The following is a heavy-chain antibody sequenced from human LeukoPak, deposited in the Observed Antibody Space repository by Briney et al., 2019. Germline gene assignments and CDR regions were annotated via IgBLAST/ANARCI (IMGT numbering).Heavy chain of an antibody. V-gene: IGHV3-23*01. Sequence: GGSLRLSCAASGFTFSSYAMSWVRQAPGKGLEWVSAISGSGGSTNYADSVKGRFTISRDNSKNTLYLQMNSLRAEDTAVYYCAKNLDILTGYYFYFDYWGQGTLVTVSS. J-gene: IGHJ4*02. D-gene: IGHD3-9*01. CDR3: AKNLDILTGYYFYFDY. CDR2: ISGSGGST. CDR1: GFTFSSYA.